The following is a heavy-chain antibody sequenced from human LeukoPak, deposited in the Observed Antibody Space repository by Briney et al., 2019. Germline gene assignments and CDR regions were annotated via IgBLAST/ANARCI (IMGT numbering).Heavy chain of an antibody. Sequence: GGSLRLSCAASGFTFSSYSMNWVRQAPGKGLEWVSYISSASNTIYYADSVKGRFTISRDNAKNSLYLQMNSLRAEDTAMYYCARDGWFGDYNWFDPWGQGTLVTASS. V-gene: IGHV3-48*01. CDR3: ARDGWFGDYNWFDP. CDR2: ISSASNTI. D-gene: IGHD3-10*01. J-gene: IGHJ5*02. CDR1: GFTFSSYS.